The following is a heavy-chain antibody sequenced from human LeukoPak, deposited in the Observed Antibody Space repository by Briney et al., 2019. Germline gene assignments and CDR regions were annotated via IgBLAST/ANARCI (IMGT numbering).Heavy chain of an antibody. CDR1: GGSISSYY. J-gene: IGHJ4*02. V-gene: IGHV4-59*12. CDR3: ARRGDYYDSSGYYFGDHFDY. D-gene: IGHD3-22*01. Sequence: SETLSLTCTVSGGSISSYYWSWIRQPPGKGLEWIGYIYYSGSTNYNPSLKSRVTISVDTSKNQFSLKLSSVTAADTAVYYCARRGDYYDSSGYYFGDHFDYWGQGTLVTVSS. CDR2: IYYSGST.